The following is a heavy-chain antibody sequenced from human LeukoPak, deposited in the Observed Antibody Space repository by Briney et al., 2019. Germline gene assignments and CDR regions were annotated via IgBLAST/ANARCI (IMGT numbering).Heavy chain of an antibody. CDR3: ANDRSSSGSYGMDV. V-gene: IGHV3-23*01. CDR2: ISGSGGST. J-gene: IGHJ6*02. Sequence: GGSLRLSCAASGFTFSSYAMSWVRQAPGKGLEWVSAISGSGGSTYYADSVKGRFTISRDNSKNTLYLQMNSLGAEDTAVYYCANDRSSSGSYGMDVWGQGTTVTVSS. CDR1: GFTFSSYA. D-gene: IGHD3-22*01.